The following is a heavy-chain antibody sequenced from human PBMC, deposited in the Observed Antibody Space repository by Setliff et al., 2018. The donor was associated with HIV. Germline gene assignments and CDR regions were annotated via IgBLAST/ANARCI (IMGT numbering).Heavy chain of an antibody. V-gene: IGHV3-7*01. Sequence: PGGSLRLSCEVSGFRFSSYWMSWVRQAPGKGLEWVANIQQDGSEKYYVDSVKGRFTISRDNGKHSMTLQMNRLRAEDTAVYYCARAGGSNWSPFWYFDLWGRGTLVTVS. CDR2: IQQDGSEK. CDR1: GFRFSSYW. D-gene: IGHD6-13*01. J-gene: IGHJ2*01. CDR3: ARAGGSNWSPFWYFDL.